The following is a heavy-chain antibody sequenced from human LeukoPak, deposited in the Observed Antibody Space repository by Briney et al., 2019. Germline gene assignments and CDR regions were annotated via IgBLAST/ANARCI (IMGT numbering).Heavy chain of an antibody. J-gene: IGHJ4*02. CDR1: GYTFTSYD. Sequence: ASVKVSCKASGYTFTSYDINWVRQATGQGLEWMGWMNPNSGNTGYAQKFQGRVTMTRNTSISAAYMELSSLRSEDTAVYYCAGVLYCGGDCSGDYGGQGTLVTVSS. V-gene: IGHV1-8*01. CDR3: AGVLYCGGDCSGDY. D-gene: IGHD2-21*02. CDR2: MNPNSGNT.